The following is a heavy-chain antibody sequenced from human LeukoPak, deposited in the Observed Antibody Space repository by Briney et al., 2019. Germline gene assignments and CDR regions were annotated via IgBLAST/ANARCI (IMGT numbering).Heavy chain of an antibody. CDR3: AKNLGGQSIVVVVAAISYGMDV. Sequence: GGSLRLSCAASGFTFSSYGMHWVRQAPGKGLEWVAVISYDGSNKYYADSVKGRFTISRDNSKNTLYLQMNSLRAEDTAVYYCAKNLGGQSIVVVVAAISYGMDVWGQGTTVTVSS. J-gene: IGHJ6*02. CDR2: ISYDGSNK. CDR1: GFTFSSYG. D-gene: IGHD2-15*01. V-gene: IGHV3-30*18.